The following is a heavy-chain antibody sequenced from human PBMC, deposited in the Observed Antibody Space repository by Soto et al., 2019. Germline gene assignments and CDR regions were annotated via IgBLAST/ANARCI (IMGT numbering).Heavy chain of an antibody. CDR2: IYGGGNGP. V-gene: IGHV3-23*01. D-gene: IGHD2-2*03. CDR1: GFTFSDFA. CDR3: AKMEGMDPWAYSFDY. Sequence: EVQVLESGGGLVQPGGSLRLSCAATGFTFSDFAMSWVRQAPGKGLEWVSRIYGGGNGPHYADSVKGRVTISRGNFRNTLYLQMNSLRAEDTAVYYCAKMEGMDPWAYSFDYWGQGTLVTVSS. J-gene: IGHJ4*02.